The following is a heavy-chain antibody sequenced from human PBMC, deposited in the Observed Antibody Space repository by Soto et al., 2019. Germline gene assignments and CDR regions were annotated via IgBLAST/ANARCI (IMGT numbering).Heavy chain of an antibody. J-gene: IGHJ4*02. CDR1: GGSISSYY. D-gene: IGHD1-26*01. V-gene: IGHV4-59*01. CDR3: ARDEYTGRLDS. Sequence: PSETLSLTCTVSGGSISSYYWSWIRQPPGKGLEWIGYIYYSGSTNYNPSLKSRVTISVDTSKNQFSLKLSSVTAADTAVYYCARDEYTGRLDSWGQGTLVTVSS. CDR2: IYYSGST.